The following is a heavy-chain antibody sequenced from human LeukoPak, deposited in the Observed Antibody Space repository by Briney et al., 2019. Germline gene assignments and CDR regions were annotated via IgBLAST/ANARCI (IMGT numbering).Heavy chain of an antibody. CDR1: GGSISSSSYY. CDR3: ATRSSSTSIFGGLQY. V-gene: IGHV4-39*07. CDR2: IYYSGST. D-gene: IGHD6-6*01. J-gene: IGHJ4*02. Sequence: KPSETLSLTCTVSGGSISSSSYYWGWIRQPPGKGLEWIGSIYYSGSTYYNPSLKSRVTISVDKSNNQFYLNLRSVTAADTAVYYCATRSSSTSIFGGLQYWGQGTMATVSS.